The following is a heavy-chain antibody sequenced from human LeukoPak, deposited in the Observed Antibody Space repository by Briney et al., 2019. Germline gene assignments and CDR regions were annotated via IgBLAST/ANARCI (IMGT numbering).Heavy chain of an antibody. CDR1: GFTFNTYS. D-gene: IGHD2-21*01. Sequence: GGSLRLSCEASGFTFNTYSMNWARQAPGKGLEWVSSIVSSGGYMFYADSVKGRFTISRDNSKNTLYLQMNSLRADDTAVYYCAKDRPTVSSIRGLHFLDAWGQGTLVTVSS. V-gene: IGHV3-21*04. J-gene: IGHJ5*02. CDR2: IVSSGGYM. CDR3: AKDRPTVSSIRGLHFLDA.